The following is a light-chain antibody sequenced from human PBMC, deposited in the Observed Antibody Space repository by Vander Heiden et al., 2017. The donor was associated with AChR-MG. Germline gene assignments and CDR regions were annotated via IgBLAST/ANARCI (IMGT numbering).Light chain of an antibody. J-gene: IGKJ3*01. V-gene: IGKV3-20*01. CDR1: QSVSSGY. CDR2: GAS. Sequence: EIVLTQSPGTLSLSPGERATLSCRASQSVSSGYLAWYQQKPGQAPRLLIFGASSRATGIPDRFSGGGFGTDFTLTISRLEPEDFAVYYCQQDGSSPGTFGHGTTVDVK. CDR3: QQDGSSPGT.